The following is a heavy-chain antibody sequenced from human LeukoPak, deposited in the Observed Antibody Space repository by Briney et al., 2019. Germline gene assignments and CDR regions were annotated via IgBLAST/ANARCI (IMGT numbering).Heavy chain of an antibody. V-gene: IGHV4-30-4*07. CDR2: IYYSRST. J-gene: IGHJ4*02. CDR3: ARVGSNYYFDY. D-gene: IGHD2-15*01. CDR1: GVSISSGGYA. Sequence: SETLSLTCDVSGVSISSGGYAWTWTRQPPGRGVEWIGYIYYSRSTFYNPSLKSRATITVDTSKNQVSLKLSSVTAADTAVYYCARVGSNYYFDYWGQGTLVTVSS.